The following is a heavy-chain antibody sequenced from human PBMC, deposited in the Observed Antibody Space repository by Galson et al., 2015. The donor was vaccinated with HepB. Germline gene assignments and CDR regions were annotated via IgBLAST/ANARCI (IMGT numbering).Heavy chain of an antibody. CDR1: GFTFSSYA. CDR3: AREPLAERSGWPLDAFDI. Sequence: SLRLSCAASGFTFSSYAMHWVRQAPGKGLEWVAVISYDGSNKYYADSVKGRFTISRDNSKNTLYLQMNSLRAEDTAVYYCAREPLAERSGWPLDAFDIWGQGTMVTVSS. V-gene: IGHV3-30*04. D-gene: IGHD6-19*01. CDR2: ISYDGSNK. J-gene: IGHJ3*02.